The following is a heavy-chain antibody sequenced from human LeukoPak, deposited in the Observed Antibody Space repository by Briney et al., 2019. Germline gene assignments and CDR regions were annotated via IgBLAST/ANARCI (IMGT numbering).Heavy chain of an antibody. V-gene: IGHV4-4*07. D-gene: IGHD6-13*01. CDR1: GGSISSYY. CDR2: IYTSGST. J-gene: IGHJ6*02. Sequence: SETLSLTCTVSGGSISSYYWSWIRQPAGKGLEWIGRIYTSGSTNYNPSLKSRVTMSVDTSKNQFSLKLSSVTAADTAVYYCAREVVTAAGRDYYYYGMDVWGQGTTVTVSS. CDR3: AREVVTAAGRDYYYYGMDV.